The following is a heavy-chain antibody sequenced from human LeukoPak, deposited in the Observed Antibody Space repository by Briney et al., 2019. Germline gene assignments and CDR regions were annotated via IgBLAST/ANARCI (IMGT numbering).Heavy chain of an antibody. CDR1: GGSISGYY. V-gene: IGHV4-59*01. J-gene: IGHJ4*02. CDR3: ARGEWDLLFNY. CDR2: IFYSGST. Sequence: SETLSLTCTVSGGSISGYYWSWIRQPPGKGLEWIGYIFYSGSTNYNPSLKSRVTISVDTSKNQFSLKLSSVTAADTAVYYCARGEWDLLFNYWGQGTLVTVSS. D-gene: IGHD1-26*01.